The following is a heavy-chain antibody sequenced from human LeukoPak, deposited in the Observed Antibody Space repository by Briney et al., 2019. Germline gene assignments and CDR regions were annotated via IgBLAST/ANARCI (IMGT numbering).Heavy chain of an antibody. CDR3: VKDREVWLWGSFDY. CDR2: ISVSGDNT. CDR1: GFTLSSYV. V-gene: IGHV3-23*01. D-gene: IGHD3-16*01. Sequence: PGGSLRLSCAGSGFTLSSYVMTWVRQAPGTGLEWVSSISVSGDNTYYADSVKGRFTISRDNSKHTLYLQMNSLRAEDTAVYYCVKDREVWLWGSFDYWGQGTLVTVSS. J-gene: IGHJ4*02.